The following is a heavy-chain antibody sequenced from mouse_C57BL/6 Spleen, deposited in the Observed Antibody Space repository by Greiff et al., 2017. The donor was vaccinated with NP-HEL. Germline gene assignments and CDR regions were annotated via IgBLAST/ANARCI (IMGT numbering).Heavy chain of an antibody. V-gene: IGHV1-64*01. J-gene: IGHJ2*01. CDR2: IHPNSGST. CDR3: AKSTENYFDY. CDR1: GYTFTSYW. Sequence: QVQLQQPGAELVKPGASVKLSCKASGYTFTSYWMHWVQQRPGQGLEWIGLIHPNSGSTNYNEKFKSKATLTVDKSASTTYKQLGRLTSEDSAVYYCAKSTENYFDYWGQGTTLTVSS.